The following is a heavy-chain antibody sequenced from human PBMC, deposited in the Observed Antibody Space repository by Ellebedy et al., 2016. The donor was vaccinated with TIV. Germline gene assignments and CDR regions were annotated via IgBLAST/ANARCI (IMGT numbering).Heavy chain of an antibody. D-gene: IGHD4-17*01. CDR3: ARRASYGDYAVQVNPWFDP. CDR2: IRQEGDEI. J-gene: IGHJ5*02. CDR1: GFNFRSYW. Sequence: PEGSLRLSCAASGFNFRSYWMTWVRQAPGKGLEWVAKIRQEGDEIYYVESVKGRFTISRDNAKNSLFLQMNSLRVEATAVYYCARRASYGDYAVQVNPWFDPWGQGTLVTVSS. V-gene: IGHV3-7*01.